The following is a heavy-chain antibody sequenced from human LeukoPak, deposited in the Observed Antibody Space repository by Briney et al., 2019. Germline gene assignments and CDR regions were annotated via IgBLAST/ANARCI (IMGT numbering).Heavy chain of an antibody. V-gene: IGHV4-38-2*02. CDR3: ACLTTADAFDI. J-gene: IGHJ3*02. CDR1: GYSISSGYY. CDR2: TYHSGST. Sequence: SETLSLTCTVSGYSISSGYYWGWLRQPPGRGLEWIGTTYHSGSTYYNPSLKSRVTISVDTSKNQFSLKLSSVTAADTAVYYCACLTTADAFDIWGQGTMVTVSS. D-gene: IGHD3-22*01.